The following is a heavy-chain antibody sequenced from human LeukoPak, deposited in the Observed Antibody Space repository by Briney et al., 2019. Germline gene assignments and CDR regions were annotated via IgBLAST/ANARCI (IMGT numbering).Heavy chain of an antibody. CDR3: ARFRQNWDAFDI. V-gene: IGHV4-30-4*01. CDR2: IYYSGST. J-gene: IGHJ3*02. Sequence: SQTLSLTCAVSGGSISSGDYYWSWLRQPPGKGLEWIGYIYYSGSTYYNPSLKSRVTISVDTSKNQFSLKLSSVTAADTAVYYCARFRQNWDAFDIWGQGTMVTVSS. D-gene: IGHD1-1*01. CDR1: GGSISSGDYY.